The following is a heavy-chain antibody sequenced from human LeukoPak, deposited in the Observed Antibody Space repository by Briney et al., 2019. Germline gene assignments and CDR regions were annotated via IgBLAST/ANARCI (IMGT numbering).Heavy chain of an antibody. D-gene: IGHD3-10*01. CDR2: INEDGSST. Sequence: GGSLRLSCAASGYTFSRYWMHRVRQGPGKGLVWVSRINEDGSSTSYAESVRGRFTISRANAKNTLYLQMNSLRAEDAAVYYCTTDTFGARDSWGQGTLVTVSS. CDR1: GYTFSRYW. V-gene: IGHV3-74*01. CDR3: TTDTFGARDS. J-gene: IGHJ4*02.